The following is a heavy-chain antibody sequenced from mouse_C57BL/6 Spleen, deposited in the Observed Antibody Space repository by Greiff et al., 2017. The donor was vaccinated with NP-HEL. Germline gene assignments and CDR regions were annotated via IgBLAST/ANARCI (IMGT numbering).Heavy chain of an antibody. Sequence: VKLMESGAELARPGASVKMSCKASGYTFTSYTMHWVKQRPGQGLEWIGYINPSSGYTKYNQKFKDKATLTADKSSSTAYMQLSSLTSEDSAVYYCARRTTVGLMDYWGQGTSVTVSS. CDR3: ARRTTVGLMDY. CDR1: GYTFTSYT. D-gene: IGHD1-1*01. CDR2: INPSSGYT. V-gene: IGHV1-4*01. J-gene: IGHJ4*01.